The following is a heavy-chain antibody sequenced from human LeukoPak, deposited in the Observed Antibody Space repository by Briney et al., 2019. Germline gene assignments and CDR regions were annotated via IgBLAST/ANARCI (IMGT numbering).Heavy chain of an antibody. J-gene: IGHJ2*01. D-gene: IGHD3-3*01. CDR2: IYTSGST. Sequence: PSQTLSLTCTVSGGSISSGSYYWSWIRQPAGKGLEWIGRIYTSGSTNYNPSLKSRVTISVDTSKNQFSLKLSSVTAADTAVYYCARNPYYDFWSGYSPSYWYFDLWGRGTLVTVSS. V-gene: IGHV4-61*02. CDR3: ARNPYYDFWSGYSPSYWYFDL. CDR1: GGSISSGSYY.